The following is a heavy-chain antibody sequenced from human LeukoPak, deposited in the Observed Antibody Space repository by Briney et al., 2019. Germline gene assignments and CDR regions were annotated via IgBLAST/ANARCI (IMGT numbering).Heavy chain of an antibody. CDR3: ARAHLEGYYDILTGYSTNIYFDY. D-gene: IGHD3-9*01. J-gene: IGHJ4*02. CDR1: GGSISSYY. CDR2: IYYSGST. V-gene: IGHV4-59*01. Sequence: SETLSLTCTVSGGSISSYYWSWIRQPPGKGLEWIGYIYYSGSTNYNPSLKSRVTISVDTSKNQFSLKLSSVTAADTAVYYCARAHLEGYYDILTGYSTNIYFDYWGQGTLVTVSS.